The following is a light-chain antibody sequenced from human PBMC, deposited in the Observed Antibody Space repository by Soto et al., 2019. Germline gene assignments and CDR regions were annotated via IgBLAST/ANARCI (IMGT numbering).Light chain of an antibody. V-gene: IGKV2-28*01. CDR3: MQGLQTPPT. Sequence: MTQSPSSLSASVGDTVTITCQASLLHSNGYNFLDWYLQKPGQSPQLLIYLGSSRSSGVPDRFSGSGSGTDFTLKIDRVEAEDVGTYYCMQGLQTPPTFGQGTRL. CDR1: LLHSNGYNF. CDR2: LGS. J-gene: IGKJ5*01.